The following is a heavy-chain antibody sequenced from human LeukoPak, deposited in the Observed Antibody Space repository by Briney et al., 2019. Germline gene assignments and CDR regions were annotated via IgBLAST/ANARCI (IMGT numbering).Heavy chain of an antibody. Sequence: PGGSLRLSCAASGFTFTSYWMHWVRQAPGKGLVWVSRINSDGSRTSYADSVKGRFTISRDNAKNTLSLQMNSLRAEDTALYYCAGSYSDNWYCFGYWGQGTLVTVSS. CDR2: INSDGSRT. V-gene: IGHV3-74*01. CDR1: GFTFTSYW. CDR3: AGSYSDNWYCFGY. D-gene: IGHD1-1*01. J-gene: IGHJ4*02.